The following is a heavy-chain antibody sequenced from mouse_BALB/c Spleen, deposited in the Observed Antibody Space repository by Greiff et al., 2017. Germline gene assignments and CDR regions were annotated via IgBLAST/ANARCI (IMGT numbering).Heavy chain of an antibody. J-gene: IGHJ2*01. CDR2: IDPANGNT. CDR3: DRSPTVVAENFDY. CDR1: GFNIKDTY. V-gene: IGHV14-3*02. D-gene: IGHD1-1*01. Sequence: EVQRVESGAELVKPGASVKLSCTASGFNIKDTYMHWVKQRPEQGLEWIGRIDPANGNTKYDPKFQGKATITADTSSNTAYLQLSSLTSEDTAVYYSDRSPTVVAENFDYWGQGTTLTVSS.